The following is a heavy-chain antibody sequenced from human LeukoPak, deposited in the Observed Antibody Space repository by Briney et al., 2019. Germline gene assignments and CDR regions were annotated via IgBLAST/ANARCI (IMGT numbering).Heavy chain of an antibody. D-gene: IGHD6-6*01. Sequence: GSSVKLSFKASGGTFSCYTFSMVREAPGQGLELMGRIIPILGIANYAQKFQGRVTITADKSTSTAYLELMSRRSEDTTADYCSRARGILARPFCYWGQGTLVTVSS. V-gene: IGHV1-69*02. J-gene: IGHJ4*02. CDR3: SRARGILARPFCY. CDR1: GGTFSCYT. CDR2: IIPILGIA.